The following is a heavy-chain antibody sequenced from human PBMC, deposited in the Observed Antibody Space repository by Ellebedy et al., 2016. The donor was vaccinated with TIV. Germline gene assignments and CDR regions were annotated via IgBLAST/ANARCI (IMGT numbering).Heavy chain of an antibody. CDR2: ISSSGSTI. Sequence: GESLKISCAASGFTFSRYEMNWVRQAPGQGLEWVSYISSSGSTIYYADSVKGRFTISRDNAKNSLYLQMNSLRAEDTAVYYCARVRRAVAGTGGDYWGQGTLVTVSS. J-gene: IGHJ4*02. CDR1: GFTFSRYE. V-gene: IGHV3-48*03. D-gene: IGHD6-19*01. CDR3: ARVRRAVAGTGGDY.